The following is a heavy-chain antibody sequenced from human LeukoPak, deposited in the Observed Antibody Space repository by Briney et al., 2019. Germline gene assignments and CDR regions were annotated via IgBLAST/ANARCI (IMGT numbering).Heavy chain of an antibody. CDR3: ATIKRGNIFGYFDF. CDR1: GASMNTHY. D-gene: IGHD5-18*01. V-gene: IGHV4-59*11. CDR2: MLETLTT. Sequence: SETLSLTCAVSGASMNTHYWSWIRQPPGQGLEWIGYMLETLTTKDNPSLKSRFTLSAVTSKNQFSLTLTAVAAVGMAVYYCATIKRGNIFGYFDFWGQGNPVTVSS. J-gene: IGHJ4*02.